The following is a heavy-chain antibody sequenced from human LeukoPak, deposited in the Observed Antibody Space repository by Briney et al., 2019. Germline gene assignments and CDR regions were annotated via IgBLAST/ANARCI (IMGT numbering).Heavy chain of an antibody. CDR3: AKDGY. CDR1: GFTFSSYW. CDR2: ISWNSGSI. J-gene: IGHJ4*02. V-gene: IGHV3-9*01. Sequence: SLRLSCAASGFTFSSYWVTWVRQAPGKGLEWVSGISWNSGSIGYADSVKGRFTISRDNAKNSLYLQMNSLRAEDTALYYCAKDGYWGQGTLVTVSS.